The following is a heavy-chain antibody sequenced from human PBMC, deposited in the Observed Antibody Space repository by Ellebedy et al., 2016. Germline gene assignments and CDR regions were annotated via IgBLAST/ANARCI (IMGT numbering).Heavy chain of an antibody. CDR3: ARYKGLLESYNWFDP. CDR2: IHYTGNT. CDR1: GYSFISGYY. J-gene: IGHJ5*02. D-gene: IGHD3-3*01. Sequence: SETLSLTCTVSGYSFISGYYWGWIRPPPGRGLEWIGYIHYTGNTNYNPSLKSRVTISLDTSKTQFSLHVSSLTAADTAVYYCARYKGLLESYNWFDPWGQGTLVTVSS. V-gene: IGHV4-61*01.